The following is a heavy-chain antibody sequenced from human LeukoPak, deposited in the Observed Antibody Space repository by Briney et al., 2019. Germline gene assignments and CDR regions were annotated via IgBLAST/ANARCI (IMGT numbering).Heavy chain of an antibody. J-gene: IGHJ4*02. V-gene: IGHV3-23*01. CDR1: GFTFSSYA. Sequence: GGSLRLSCAASGFTFSSYAMSWVRQAPGKGLEWVSAISGSGGSTYYADSVKGRFTISRDNSKNTLYLQMNSLRAEDTAVYYCANPTYYYDSSGFDYWGQGTLVTVSS. CDR2: ISGSGGST. D-gene: IGHD3-22*01. CDR3: ANPTYYYDSSGFDY.